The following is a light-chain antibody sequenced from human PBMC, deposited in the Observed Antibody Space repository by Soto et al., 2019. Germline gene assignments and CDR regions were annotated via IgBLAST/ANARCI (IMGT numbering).Light chain of an antibody. J-gene: IGLJ1*01. CDR1: TSNTGSKY. Sequence: QTVLTQPPSVSGTPGQVVTISCSGSTSNTGSKYVSWSQQLAGKAPHNILYRNNQRPSGVPVRFSGSKSGNSASLDISGLRYEDEADYFCATWDDSLNGCYVFGTGNKVTVL. CDR2: RNN. CDR3: ATWDDSLNGCYV. V-gene: IGLV1-47*01.